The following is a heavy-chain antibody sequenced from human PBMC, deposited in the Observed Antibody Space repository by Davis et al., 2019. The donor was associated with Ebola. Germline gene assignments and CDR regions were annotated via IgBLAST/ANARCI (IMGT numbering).Heavy chain of an antibody. CDR2: ISQGGVT. CDR1: GGSFTGYF. Sequence: MPSETLSLTCAVYGGSFTGYFWSWIRQPPGKGMEWIGQISQGGVTNYNPSLKSRVTISVDTSKNQFSLKLSSVTAADTAVYYCARGQLWLLTWFDPWGQGTLVTVSS. CDR3: ARGQLWLLTWFDP. J-gene: IGHJ5*02. D-gene: IGHD5-18*01. V-gene: IGHV4-34*01.